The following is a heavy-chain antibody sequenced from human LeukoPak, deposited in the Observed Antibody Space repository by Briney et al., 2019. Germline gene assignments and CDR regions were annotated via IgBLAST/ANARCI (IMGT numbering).Heavy chain of an antibody. D-gene: IGHD5-24*01. CDR1: GYTFTTYW. Sequence: GESLKISCKGSGYTFTTYWVAWVRQMPGEGVEWMGIIYPGDSETRYSPSFQGQVTISADKSITTAYLQWGSLKASDTAMYYCTRSPRDGYHDAFDIWGQGTMVTVFS. CDR2: IYPGDSET. CDR3: TRSPRDGYHDAFDI. J-gene: IGHJ3*02. V-gene: IGHV5-51*01.